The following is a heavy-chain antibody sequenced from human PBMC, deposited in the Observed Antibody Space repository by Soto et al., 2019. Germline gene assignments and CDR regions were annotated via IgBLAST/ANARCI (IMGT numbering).Heavy chain of an antibody. CDR3: ARGSPDFWSGYGYYYYDMDV. D-gene: IGHD3-3*01. Sequence: PSETLSLTCTVSGGSISSYYWSWIRQPPGKGLEWIGYIYYSGSTNYNPSLKSRVTISVDTSKNQFSLKLSSVTAADTAVYYCARGSPDFWSGYGYYYYDMDVWGKGTTVT. CDR1: GGSISSYY. J-gene: IGHJ6*04. V-gene: IGHV4-59*01. CDR2: IYYSGST.